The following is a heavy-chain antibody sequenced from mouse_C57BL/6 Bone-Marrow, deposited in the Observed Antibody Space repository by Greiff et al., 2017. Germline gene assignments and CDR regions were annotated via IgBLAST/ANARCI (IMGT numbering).Heavy chain of an antibody. Sequence: EVMLVESEGGLVQPGSSMKLSCTASGFTFSDYYMAWVRQVPEKGLEWVANINYDGSSTYYLDSLKSRFIISRDNAKNMLYLQMSSLKSEDTATYYCARDYGSSDWYFDVWGTGTTVTVSS. J-gene: IGHJ1*03. CDR2: INYDGSST. CDR3: ARDYGSSDWYFDV. CDR1: GFTFSDYY. V-gene: IGHV5-16*01. D-gene: IGHD1-1*01.